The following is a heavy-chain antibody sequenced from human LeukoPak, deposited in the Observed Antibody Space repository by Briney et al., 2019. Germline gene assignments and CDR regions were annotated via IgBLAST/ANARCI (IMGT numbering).Heavy chain of an antibody. CDR1: GFIVSSNY. J-gene: IGHJ4*02. Sequence: TGGSLRLSCAASGFIVSSNYMYWVRQAPGKGLEWVSVIYSGGSTYYADSVKGRFTISRHSSKNTLYLQMNSLRAEDTAVYYCIGSGSTFDYWGQGTLVTVSS. D-gene: IGHD2-15*01. CDR3: IGSGSTFDY. CDR2: IYSGGST. V-gene: IGHV3-53*01.